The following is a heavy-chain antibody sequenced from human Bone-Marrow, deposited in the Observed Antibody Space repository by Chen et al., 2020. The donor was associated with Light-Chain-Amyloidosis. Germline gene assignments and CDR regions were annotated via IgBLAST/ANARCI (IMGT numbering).Heavy chain of an antibody. CDR2: INQNGTER. Sequence: EVQLLESGGGLVQPGESLTLSCVASGLIFSRFWMTWVRQRPGKGLEWVANINQNGTERYYVDSVKGRFTISRDNTKNSVYLQMNTLRAEDTAVYYCARANYWGSYRYNAQGFDYWGRGTLVTVSS. J-gene: IGHJ4*02. D-gene: IGHD3-16*02. CDR1: GLIFSRFW. CDR3: ARANYWGSYRYNAQGFDY. V-gene: IGHV3-7*03.